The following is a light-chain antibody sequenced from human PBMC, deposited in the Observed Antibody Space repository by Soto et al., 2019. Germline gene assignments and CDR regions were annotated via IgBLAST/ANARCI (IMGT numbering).Light chain of an antibody. CDR1: QGISNY. Sequence: DIQITQSPSSLSASVGDRVTITCRASQGISNYLAWYQQKPGKVPKLLIYAASTLQSGVPSRFSGSASGTDFTLTISSLQPEDVATYYCQKYNSAPRTFGKGNKVDIK. CDR2: AAS. V-gene: IGKV1-27*01. J-gene: IGKJ1*01. CDR3: QKYNSAPRT.